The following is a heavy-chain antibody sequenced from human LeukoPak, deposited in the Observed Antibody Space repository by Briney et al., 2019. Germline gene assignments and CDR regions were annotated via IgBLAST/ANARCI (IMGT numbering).Heavy chain of an antibody. CDR3: ARFLSWRNWFDP. Sequence: PSETLSLTCTVSGGSINGYYWSWIRQPPGKGLEWIGYIYYSGSTNYNPSLKSRVTISVDTSKNQFSLKLGSVTAADTAVYYCARFLSWRNWFDPWGQGTLVTVSS. J-gene: IGHJ5*02. D-gene: IGHD6-13*01. V-gene: IGHV4-59*01. CDR2: IYYSGST. CDR1: GGSINGYY.